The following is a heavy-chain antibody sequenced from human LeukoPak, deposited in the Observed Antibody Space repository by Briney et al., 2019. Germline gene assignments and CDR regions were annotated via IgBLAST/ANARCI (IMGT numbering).Heavy chain of an antibody. V-gene: IGHV3-30-3*01. D-gene: IGHD6-25*01. CDR2: ISYDGSNK. Sequence: PGGSLRLSCAASGFTFSSYAMHWVRQAPGKGLEWVAVISYDGSNKYYADSVKGRFTISRDNSKNTLYLQMNSLRAEDTAVYYCARDRSSVYYFDYWGQETLVTVSS. CDR1: GFTFSSYA. J-gene: IGHJ4*02. CDR3: ARDRSSVYYFDY.